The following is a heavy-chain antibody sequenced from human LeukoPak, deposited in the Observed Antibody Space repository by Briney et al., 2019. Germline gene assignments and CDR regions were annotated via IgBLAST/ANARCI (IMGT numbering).Heavy chain of an antibody. Sequence: GGSLRLSCAASGFTFSSYCMNWVRQAPGKGLEWVSSISSSSSYIYYADSVKGRFTISRDNAKNSLYLQMNSLRAEDTAVYYCTSASTPYDSRNWLDPWGQGTLVTVSS. CDR1: GFTFSSYC. V-gene: IGHV3-21*01. CDR3: TSASTPYDSRNWLDP. D-gene: IGHD3-22*01. J-gene: IGHJ5*02. CDR2: ISSSSSYI.